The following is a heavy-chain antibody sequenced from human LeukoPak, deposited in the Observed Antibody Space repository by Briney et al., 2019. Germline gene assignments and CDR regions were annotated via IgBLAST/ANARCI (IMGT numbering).Heavy chain of an antibody. D-gene: IGHD1-7*01. CDR3: AKPPGPIQLELPLYYYYYMDV. V-gene: IGHV3-30*02. Sequence: PGGSLRLSCAASGFTFSSYAMHWVRQAPGKGLEWVAFIRYDGSNKYYADSVEGRFTISRDNSKNTLYLQMNSLRAEDTAVYYCAKPPGPIQLELPLYYYYYMDVWGKGTTVTVSS. CDR1: GFTFSSYA. CDR2: IRYDGSNK. J-gene: IGHJ6*03.